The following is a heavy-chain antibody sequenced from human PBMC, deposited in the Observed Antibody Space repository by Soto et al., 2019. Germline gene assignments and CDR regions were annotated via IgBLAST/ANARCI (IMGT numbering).Heavy chain of an antibody. Sequence: SVKVSCKASGGGFTDYIFDWVRQAPGQGLEWMGGIIPMFGTPKYAQKFQHRVTISADVSTGTAYMELTRLRFDDTAVYYCAGGRDQPPVGLYFESWGEGTRVTVSS. V-gene: IGHV1-69*13. D-gene: IGHD1-26*01. CDR3: AGGRDQPPVGLYFES. CDR2: IIPMFGTP. CDR1: GGGFTDYI. J-gene: IGHJ4*02.